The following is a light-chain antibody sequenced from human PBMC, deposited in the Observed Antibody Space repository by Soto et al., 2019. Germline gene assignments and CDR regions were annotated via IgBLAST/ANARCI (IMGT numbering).Light chain of an antibody. CDR2: SHS. CDR1: SSNIGSTT. Sequence: QSALTQPPSVSGTPGQRVTISCSGSSSNIGSTTVSWFQQLPGTAPKLLIYSHSQRPSGVPDRFSGSKSGTSASLAIRGLQSEDEADYYCATWDDSLTGYVFGSGTKLTVL. V-gene: IGLV1-44*01. CDR3: ATWDDSLTGYV. J-gene: IGLJ1*01.